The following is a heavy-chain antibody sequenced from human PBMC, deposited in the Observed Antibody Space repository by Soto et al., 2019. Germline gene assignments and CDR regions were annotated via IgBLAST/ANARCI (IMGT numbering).Heavy chain of an antibody. CDR2: IIPIFGTA. CDR3: ARKAPYSSSWYPFDY. CDR1: GGTFSSYA. D-gene: IGHD6-13*01. V-gene: IGHV1-69*06. Sequence: GASVKVSCKACGGTFSSYAISWVRQAPGQGLEWMGGIIPIFGTANYAQKFQGRVTITADKSTSTAYMELSSLRSEDTAVYYCARKAPYSSSWYPFDYWGQGTLVTVSS. J-gene: IGHJ4*02.